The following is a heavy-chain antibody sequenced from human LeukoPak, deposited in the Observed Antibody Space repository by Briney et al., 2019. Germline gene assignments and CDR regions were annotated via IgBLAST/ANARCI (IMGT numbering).Heavy chain of an antibody. CDR3: ACTYYDILTGYYPFDY. J-gene: IGHJ4*02. CDR2: INPSGSST. Sequence: ASVKVSCKASGYTFTSNYMHWVRHGHAQGLEWMGIINPSGSSTSYAQKVQGRVTMTRDTSTSTVYMELSSLRSEDTAVYYCACTYYDILTGYYPFDYWGQGTLVTVSS. V-gene: IGHV1-46*01. D-gene: IGHD3-9*01. CDR1: GYTFTSNY.